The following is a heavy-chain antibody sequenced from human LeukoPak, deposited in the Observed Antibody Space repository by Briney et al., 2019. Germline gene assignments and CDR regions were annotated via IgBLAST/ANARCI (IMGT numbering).Heavy chain of an antibody. D-gene: IGHD2-2*01. V-gene: IGHV5-51*01. CDR3: ARGVDCSSTSCYYNWFDP. J-gene: IGHJ5*02. Sequence: GESLKISCKGSGHSFTNYWIGWVRQMPGKGLEWMGIIYPGDSDTRYSPSFQGQVTISADKSISTAYLQWSSLKASDTAMYYCARGVDCSSTSCYYNWFDPWGQGTLVTVSS. CDR1: GHSFTNYW. CDR2: IYPGDSDT.